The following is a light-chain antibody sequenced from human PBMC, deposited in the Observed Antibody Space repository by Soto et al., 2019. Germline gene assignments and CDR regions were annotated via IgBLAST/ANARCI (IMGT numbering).Light chain of an antibody. CDR1: QSVSSSY. CDR3: QQDGSSPPWT. Sequence: EIVLTQSPGTLSLSPGERATLSCRASQSVSSSYLAWYQQKPGQAPRLLIYGASSRPTGIPDRFTGSGSGTYFTLTISRLEPEDFAVYYCQQDGSSPPWTFGQGTKVEIK. J-gene: IGKJ1*01. V-gene: IGKV3-20*01. CDR2: GAS.